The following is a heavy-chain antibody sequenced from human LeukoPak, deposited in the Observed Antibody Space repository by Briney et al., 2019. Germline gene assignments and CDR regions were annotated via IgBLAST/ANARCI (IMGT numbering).Heavy chain of an antibody. Sequence: SQTLSLTCTVSGGSISSGDYYWSWIRQPPGKGLVWIGYIYYSGSTYYNPSLKSRVTISVDTSKNQFSLKLSSVTAADTAVYYCARVDPSNDYFDYWGQGTLVTVSS. CDR1: GGSISSGDYY. CDR2: IYYSGST. V-gene: IGHV4-30-4*08. J-gene: IGHJ4*02. CDR3: ARVDPSNDYFDY. D-gene: IGHD4-11*01.